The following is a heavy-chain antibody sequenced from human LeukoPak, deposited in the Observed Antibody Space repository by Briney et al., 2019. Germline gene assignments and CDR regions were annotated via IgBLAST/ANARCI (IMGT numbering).Heavy chain of an antibody. J-gene: IGHJ5*02. CDR1: AASINTYY. V-gene: IGHV4-59*01. CDR3: AGDPYNYMWFDI. D-gene: IGHD1-20*01. CDR2: IYHSGVT. Sequence: AETLSLTCTVAAASINTYYCNWLRQPPGRGRGWFGYIYHSGVTNSNPSLKSVVTLSGDTPKNQFSLKLSSRTAAATAVDYWAGDPYNYMWFDIWGPGTLVTVSS.